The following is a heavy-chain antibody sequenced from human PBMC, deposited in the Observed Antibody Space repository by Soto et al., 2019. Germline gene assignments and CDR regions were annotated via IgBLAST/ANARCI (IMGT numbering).Heavy chain of an antibody. Sequence: ASVKVSCKASGGTFSSYAISWVRQAPGQGLEWMGGIIPIFGTANYAQKFQGRVTITADESTSTAYMELSSLRSEDTAVYYCAAPYYDFWSGSYSSVGFAHWGQGTL. J-gene: IGHJ1*01. D-gene: IGHD3-3*01. V-gene: IGHV1-69*13. CDR2: IIPIFGTA. CDR1: GGTFSSYA. CDR3: AAPYYDFWSGSYSSVGFAH.